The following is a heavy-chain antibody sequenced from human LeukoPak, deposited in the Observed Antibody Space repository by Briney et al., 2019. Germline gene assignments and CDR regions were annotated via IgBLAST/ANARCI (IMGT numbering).Heavy chain of an antibody. V-gene: IGHV3-23*01. CDR2: ISSSGRYT. Sequence: PGGSLRLSCAASGFNFSTYAMSWVRQAPGKGLEWVSAISSSGRYTYYADSVKGRFTISRDNSKNTLYLQMNSLSAEDTAVYYCARVRALSYYDSSGDLYYFDYWGQGTLVTVSS. D-gene: IGHD3-22*01. CDR3: ARVRALSYYDSSGDLYYFDY. CDR1: GFNFSTYA. J-gene: IGHJ4*02.